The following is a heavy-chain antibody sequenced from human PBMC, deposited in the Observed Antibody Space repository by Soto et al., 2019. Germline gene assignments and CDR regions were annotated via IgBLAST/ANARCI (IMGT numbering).Heavy chain of an antibody. CDR2: ISGSGGST. V-gene: IGHV3-23*01. CDR3: AKDKRYCSGGSCYLAGTFDY. Sequence: PGGSLRLSCAASGFTFSSYAMSWVRQAPGKGLEWVSAISGSGGSTYYADSVKGRFTISRDNSKNTLYLQMNSLRAEDTAVYYCAKDKRYCSGGSCYLAGTFDYWGQGTPVTVSS. J-gene: IGHJ4*02. D-gene: IGHD2-15*01. CDR1: GFTFSSYA.